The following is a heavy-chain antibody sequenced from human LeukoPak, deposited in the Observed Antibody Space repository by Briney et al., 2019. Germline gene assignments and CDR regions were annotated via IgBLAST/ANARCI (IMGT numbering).Heavy chain of an antibody. Sequence: GGSLRLSCAASGVTFSSNWMSCVRQAPGKGLEWVANIKEDGSGKYFVDSLKGRFTISRDNAKNSLYLQMNGLRAEDTAVYYCAKRDRYSFDYWGQGTLVTVSS. CDR1: GVTFSSNW. CDR3: AKRDRYSFDY. CDR2: IKEDGSGK. J-gene: IGHJ4*02. D-gene: IGHD1-1*01. V-gene: IGHV3-7*05.